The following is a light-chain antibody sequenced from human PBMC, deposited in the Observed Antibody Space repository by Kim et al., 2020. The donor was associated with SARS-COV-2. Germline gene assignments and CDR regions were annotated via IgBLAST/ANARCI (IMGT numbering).Light chain of an antibody. CDR2: GAA. CDR1: QSISTS. V-gene: IGKV3-15*01. J-gene: IGKJ1*01. Sequence: SPGESATLSCRASQSISTSLAWYQQKPGQAPRILIYGAATRANGIPARCSGSGSGTEFTLTISSRQSEDFAVYYCQQYSKWPPWTFGQGTKVDIK. CDR3: QQYSKWPPWT.